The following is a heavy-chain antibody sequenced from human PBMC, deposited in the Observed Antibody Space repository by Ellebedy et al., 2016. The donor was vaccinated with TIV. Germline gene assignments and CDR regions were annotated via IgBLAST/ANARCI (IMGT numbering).Heavy chain of an antibody. CDR3: ARGPGGDVYPKATREIWFGELLAYYFDY. D-gene: IGHD3-10*01. V-gene: IGHV4-31*03. CDR1: GGSISSGGYY. J-gene: IGHJ4*02. CDR2: IYYSGST. Sequence: SETLSLTXTVSGGSISSGGYYWSWIRQHPGKGLEWIGYIYYSGSTNYNPSLKSRVTISVDTSKNQFSLKLSSVTAADTAVYYCARGPGGDVYPKATREIWFGELLAYYFDYWGQGTLVTVSS.